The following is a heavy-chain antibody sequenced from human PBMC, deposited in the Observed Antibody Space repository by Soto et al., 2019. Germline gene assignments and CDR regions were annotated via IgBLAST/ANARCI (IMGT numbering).Heavy chain of an antibody. J-gene: IGHJ4*02. CDR3: ARDPSIAARPHYFDY. Sequence: PGGSLRLSCAASGFTFSSYSMNWVRQAPGKGLEWVSSISSSSSYIYYADSVKGRFTISRDNAKNSLYLQMNSLRAEDTAVYYCARDPSIAARPHYFDYWGQGTLVTVSS. V-gene: IGHV3-21*01. D-gene: IGHD6-6*01. CDR1: GFTFSSYS. CDR2: ISSSSSYI.